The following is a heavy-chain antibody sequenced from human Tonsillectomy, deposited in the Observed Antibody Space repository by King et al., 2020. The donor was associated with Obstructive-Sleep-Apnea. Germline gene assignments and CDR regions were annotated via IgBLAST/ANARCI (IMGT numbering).Heavy chain of an antibody. CDR2: ISGSGGST. CDR1: GFTFSSYA. Sequence: VQLVESGGGLVQPGGSLRLSCAASGFTFSSYAMSWVRQAPGKGLEWVSAISGSGGSTYYADSVKGRCTISRDNSKNTRYLQMNSLRAEDTAVYYCASPRGFGEPEYYYYYGMDVWGQGTTVTVSS. V-gene: IGHV3-23*04. CDR3: ASPRGFGEPEYYYYYGMDV. D-gene: IGHD3-10*01. J-gene: IGHJ6*02.